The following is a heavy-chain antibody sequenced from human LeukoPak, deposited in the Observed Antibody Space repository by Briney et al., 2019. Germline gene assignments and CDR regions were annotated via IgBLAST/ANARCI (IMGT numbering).Heavy chain of an antibody. D-gene: IGHD6-6*01. CDR2: IWYDGSNK. Sequence: GGSLRLSCAASGFTFSSYGMHWVRQAPGKGLEWVALIWYDGSNKYYADSVKGRLTTSRDNSKNTLYLQMNSLRAEDTAVYYCARESIAALSFDYWGQGTLVTVSS. J-gene: IGHJ4*02. V-gene: IGHV3-33*01. CDR1: GFTFSSYG. CDR3: ARESIAALSFDY.